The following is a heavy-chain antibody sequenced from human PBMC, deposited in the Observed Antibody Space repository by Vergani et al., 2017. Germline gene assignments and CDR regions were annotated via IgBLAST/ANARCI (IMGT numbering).Heavy chain of an antibody. V-gene: IGHV3-7*01. CDR2: IKQDGSEK. J-gene: IGHJ4*02. D-gene: IGHD1-1*01. CDR1: GFTFSSYW. CDR3: ARDLPLRYIPSYFAY. Sequence: EVQLVESGGGLVQPGGSLRLSCAASGFTFSSYWMSWVRQAPGKGLEWVANIKQDGSEKYYVDSVKGRFTISRDNAKNSLYLQMNSLRAEDTAVYYCARDLPLRYIPSYFAYWGQGTLVTVSS.